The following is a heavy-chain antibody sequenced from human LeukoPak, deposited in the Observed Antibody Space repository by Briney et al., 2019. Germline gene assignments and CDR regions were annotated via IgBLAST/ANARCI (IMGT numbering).Heavy chain of an antibody. CDR3: ARVVDDSRSDYFDY. V-gene: IGHV1-69*04. CDR1: GGTFSSYA. Sequence: SVKVSCKSSGGTFSSYAISWVRQAPGQGLEWMGRIIPILGIANYAQKFQGRVTITADKSTSTAYMELSSLRSEDTAVYYCARVVDDSRSDYFDYWGQGTLVTVSS. J-gene: IGHJ4*02. CDR2: IIPILGIA. D-gene: IGHD3-22*01.